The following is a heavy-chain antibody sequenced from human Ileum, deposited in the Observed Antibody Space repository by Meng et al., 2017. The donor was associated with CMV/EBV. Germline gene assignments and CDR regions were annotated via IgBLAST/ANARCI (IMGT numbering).Heavy chain of an antibody. V-gene: IGHV2-5*02. J-gene: IGHJ4*02. CDR1: GFSFSTSKAG. Sequence: HIPLKAAGPTLVKPPQTLTLTCTFSGFSFSTSKAGVGWIRLPPGKALEWLALIYWDDDTRYNPSLKTRLTITKDTSKNQVILTMTKMDPADTATYFCVHRSYSGQDDYWGQGALVTVSS. CDR3: VHRSYSGQDDY. D-gene: IGHD5-12*01. CDR2: IYWDDDT.